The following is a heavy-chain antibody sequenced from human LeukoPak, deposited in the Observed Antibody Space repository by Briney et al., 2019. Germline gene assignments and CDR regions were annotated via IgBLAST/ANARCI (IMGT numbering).Heavy chain of an antibody. V-gene: IGHV5-51*01. Sequence: GESLKISCKGSGYSFTSYWIGWVRQMPGKGLEWMGIIYPGDSDTRYSPSFQGQVTISADKSISTAYLQWSSLKASDTAMYYCATSVFPVVIPGVRDAFDIWGQGTMVTVSS. D-gene: IGHD2-2*01. CDR1: GYSFTSYW. J-gene: IGHJ3*02. CDR3: ATSVFPVVIPGVRDAFDI. CDR2: IYPGDSDT.